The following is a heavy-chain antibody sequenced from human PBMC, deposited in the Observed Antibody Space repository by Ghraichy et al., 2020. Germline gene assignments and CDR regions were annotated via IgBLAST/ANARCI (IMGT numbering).Heavy chain of an antibody. J-gene: IGHJ4*02. CDR1: GFTFSSYS. Sequence: GGSLRLSCAASGFTFSSYSMHWVRQAPGKGLEYVSAISGNGGSTYYADSVKGRFTISRDNSKNTLYLQMGSLRAEDMAVYYCARGGSSGWYAEYWGQGTLVTVSS. CDR3: ARGGSSGWYAEY. V-gene: IGHV3-64*02. D-gene: IGHD6-19*01. CDR2: ISGNGGST.